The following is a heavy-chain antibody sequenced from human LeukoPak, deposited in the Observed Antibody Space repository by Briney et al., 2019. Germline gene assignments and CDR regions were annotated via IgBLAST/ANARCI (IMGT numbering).Heavy chain of an antibody. CDR2: IYYSGST. Sequence: SETLSLTCAVSGGSISSYYWSWIRQPPGKGLEWIGYIYYSGSTNYNPTLKSRVTISVDTSKNQFSLKLSSVTAADTAVYYCASLARGGNWFDPWGQGTLVTVSS. CDR1: GGSISSYY. D-gene: IGHD6-6*01. CDR3: ASLARGGNWFDP. J-gene: IGHJ5*02. V-gene: IGHV4-59*01.